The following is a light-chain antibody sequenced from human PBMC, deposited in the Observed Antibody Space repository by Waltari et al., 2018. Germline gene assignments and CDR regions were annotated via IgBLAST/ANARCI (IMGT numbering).Light chain of an antibody. Sequence: DIVMTQTPLSLSVTPGQPASISCKSRESLLFSNGKTYMYWFLQRPGQSPQLLIYEVSSRLYGVPDRFSGSGSGTDFTLKISRVEAEDVGIYYCMQGIHLPLTFGGGTKVEIK. J-gene: IGKJ4*01. V-gene: IGKV2-29*02. CDR1: ESLLFSNGKTY. CDR3: MQGIHLPLT. CDR2: EVS.